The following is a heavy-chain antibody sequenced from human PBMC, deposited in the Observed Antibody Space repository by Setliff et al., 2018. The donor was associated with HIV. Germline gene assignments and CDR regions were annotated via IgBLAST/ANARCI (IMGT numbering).Heavy chain of an antibody. CDR3: ARLRPYNSALDY. CDR2: IYGDGNT. J-gene: IGHJ4*02. Sequence: PGGSLRLSCAASGFTVSSYYMSWVRQAPGKGLEWVSTIYGDGNTYHADSVKGRFTLSRDNSENALFLQMNSLRPEDTAVYYCARLRPYNSALDYWGQGTLVTVSS. V-gene: IGHV3-66*02. D-gene: IGHD3-10*01. CDR1: GFTVSSYY.